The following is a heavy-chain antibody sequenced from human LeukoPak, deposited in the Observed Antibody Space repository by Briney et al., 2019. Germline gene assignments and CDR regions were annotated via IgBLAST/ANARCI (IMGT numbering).Heavy chain of an antibody. CDR2: IIPIFGTA. J-gene: IGHJ4*02. D-gene: IGHD5-12*01. CDR3: ARPPIDSGYDRPFDY. CDR1: GDTFTIYA. Sequence: ASVTLSCTASGDTFTIYAISWVRQAPGQGLERMGGIIPIFGTANYAQKSQGRVTITADESTNTAFMELSSLTSEDTAVYYCARPPIDSGYDRPFDYCWQGRLVTVAS. V-gene: IGHV1-69*13.